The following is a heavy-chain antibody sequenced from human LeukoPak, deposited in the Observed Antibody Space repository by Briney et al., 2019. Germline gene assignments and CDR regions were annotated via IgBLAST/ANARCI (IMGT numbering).Heavy chain of an antibody. CDR2: ISGSGGST. J-gene: IGHJ4*02. D-gene: IGHD6-19*01. CDR1: GFTFSDYY. V-gene: IGHV3-23*01. CDR3: AKVAQQWLVVQSTIDY. Sequence: GGSLRLSCAASGFTFSDYYMSWIRQAPGKGLEWVSAISGSGGSTYYADSVKGRFTISRDNSKNTLYLQMNSLRAEDTAVYYCAKVAQQWLVVQSTIDYWGQGTLVTVSS.